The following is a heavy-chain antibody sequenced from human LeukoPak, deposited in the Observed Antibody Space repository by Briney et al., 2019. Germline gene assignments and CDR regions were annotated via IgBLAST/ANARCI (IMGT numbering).Heavy chain of an antibody. J-gene: IGHJ5*02. D-gene: IGHD3-9*01. CDR3: ARGRLRYFDWLLLSWFDP. Sequence: SETPSLTCAVYGGSFSGYYWSWIRQPPGKGLEWIGEINHSGSTNYNPSLKSRVTISVDTSKNQFSLKLSSVTAADTAVYYCARGRLRYFDWLLLSWFDPWGQGTLVTVSS. CDR1: GGSFSGYY. CDR2: INHSGST. V-gene: IGHV4-34*01.